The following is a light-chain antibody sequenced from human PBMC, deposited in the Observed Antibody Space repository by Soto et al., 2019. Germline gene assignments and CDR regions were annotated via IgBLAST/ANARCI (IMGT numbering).Light chain of an antibody. CDR1: SGHSSNA. V-gene: IGLV4-69*01. CDR2: VNNDGSH. Sequence: QLVLTQSPSASASLGASVKLTCTLSSGHSSNAIAWHQQQPEQGPRYLMRVNNDGSHNKGDGIPDRFSGSSSGPERYLTISSLQSEDDADYYCQTWGAGMRVFGGGTKLTVL. J-gene: IGLJ3*02. CDR3: QTWGAGMRV.